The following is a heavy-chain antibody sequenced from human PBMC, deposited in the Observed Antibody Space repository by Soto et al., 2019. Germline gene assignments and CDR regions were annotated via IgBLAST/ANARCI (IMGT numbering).Heavy chain of an antibody. CDR2: LIPIFGTA. D-gene: IGHD2-2*01. V-gene: IGHV1-69*12. J-gene: IGHJ5*02. CDR1: GGTFSSYA. Sequence: QVQLVQSGAEVKKPGSSVKVSCKASGGTFSSYAISWVRQAPGQGLEWMGGLIPIFGTANYAQKFQGRVTITADESTSTAYIELSSLRSEDTAVYYCARDPLWRARYCISTSCAGGWFDPWGQGTLVTVSS. CDR3: ARDPLWRARYCISTSCAGGWFDP.